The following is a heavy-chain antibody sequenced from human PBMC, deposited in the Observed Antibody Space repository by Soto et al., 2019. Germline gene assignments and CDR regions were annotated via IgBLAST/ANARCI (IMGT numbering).Heavy chain of an antibody. D-gene: IGHD3-9*01. Sequence: EVQLVESGGDLVQRGGSRRLSCAASGFPFSSYWMHWVRHTPGKGLDWVARISGDGVTTYYADSVTGRFTVSRDNAKYTLSLQISGLRAEDTAVYYCAREYYGLLTGYYTDYWGQGTLVSVSS. CDR2: ISGDGVTT. V-gene: IGHV3-74*01. CDR3: AREYYGLLTGYYTDY. CDR1: GFPFSSYW. J-gene: IGHJ4*02.